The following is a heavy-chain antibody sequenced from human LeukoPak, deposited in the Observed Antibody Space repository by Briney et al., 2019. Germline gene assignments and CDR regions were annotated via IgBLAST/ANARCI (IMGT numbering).Heavy chain of an antibody. CDR2: VSAYNNYT. CDR1: GYTFTSYG. J-gene: IGHJ3*02. Sequence: ASVTVSCKTSGYTFTSYGISWVRQAPGKGLEWMGWVSAYNNYTNSAQKVQGRVTLTTDTSTSAAYMELRSLTSDDTAVYYCARDLHYYGSGSFDALDIWGQGTMVTVSS. V-gene: IGHV1-18*01. CDR3: ARDLHYYGSGSFDALDI. D-gene: IGHD3-10*01.